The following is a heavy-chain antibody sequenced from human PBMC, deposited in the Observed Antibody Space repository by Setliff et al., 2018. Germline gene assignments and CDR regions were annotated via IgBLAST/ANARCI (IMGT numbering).Heavy chain of an antibody. D-gene: IGHD4-4*01. CDR1: GGSFSGYY. V-gene: IGHV4-34*01. CDR3: ARAYSYYYYYMDV. J-gene: IGHJ6*03. Sequence: SETLSLTCAVYGGSFSGYYWSWIRQPPGKGLEWIGEINHSGSTNHNPSLKSRVTISVDTSKNQFSLKLSSVTAADTAVYYCARAYSYYYYYMDVWGKGTTVTVSS. CDR2: INHSGST.